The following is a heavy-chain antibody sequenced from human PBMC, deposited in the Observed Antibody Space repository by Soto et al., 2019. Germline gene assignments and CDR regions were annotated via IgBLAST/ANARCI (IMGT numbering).Heavy chain of an antibody. CDR2: LYFYGSA. J-gene: IGHJ4*02. Sequence: EVHLVETGGGLIQPGGSLRLSCVVSGFTVSDNRMTWVRQAPGQGLEWVSDLYFYGSANYADSVRGRFIVSKDDSKNTLYLQMNNLRAEDTAVYYCARVGTSESFFDYWGQGTLVTVSP. CDR3: ARVGTSESFFDY. D-gene: IGHD7-27*01. CDR1: GFTVSDNR. V-gene: IGHV3-53*02.